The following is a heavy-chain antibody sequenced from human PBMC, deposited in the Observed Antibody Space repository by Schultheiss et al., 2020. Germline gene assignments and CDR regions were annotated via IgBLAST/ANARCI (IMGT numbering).Heavy chain of an antibody. V-gene: IGHV3-30*18. Sequence: GGSLRLSCAASGFTFSSYGLHWVRQAPGKGLEWVAVISYDGSNKYYADSVKGRFTISRDNSKNTLYLQMNSLRAEDTAVYYCAKDHDYGDYGLDYWGQGTLVNVYS. CDR3: AKDHDYGDYGLDY. D-gene: IGHD4-17*01. CDR2: ISYDGSNK. CDR1: GFTFSSYG. J-gene: IGHJ4*02.